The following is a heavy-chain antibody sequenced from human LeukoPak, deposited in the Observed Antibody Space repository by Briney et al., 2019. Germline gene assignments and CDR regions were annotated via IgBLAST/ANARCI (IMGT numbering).Heavy chain of an antibody. J-gene: IGHJ3*02. D-gene: IGHD1-1*01. CDR3: ARFGTTHDAFDI. V-gene: IGHV3-11*03. CDR1: GFTFSDYY. CDR2: ISSSSSYT. Sequence: GGSLRLSCAASGFTFSDYYMSWIHQAPGKGLEWVSYISSSSSYTNYADSVKGRFTISRDNAKNSLYLQMNSLRAEDTAVYYCARFGTTHDAFDIWGQGTMVTVS.